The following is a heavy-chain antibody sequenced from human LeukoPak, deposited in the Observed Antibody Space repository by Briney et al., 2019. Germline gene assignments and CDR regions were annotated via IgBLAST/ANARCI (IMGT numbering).Heavy chain of an antibody. J-gene: IGHJ4*02. V-gene: IGHV3-30*18. CDR2: ISYDGSNK. CDR3: AKDMGGGYEIRRGFGY. D-gene: IGHD5-12*01. Sequence: PGGSLRLSCAASGFTFSSYGMHWVRQAPGKGLEWVAVISYDGSNKYYADSVKGRFTISRDNSKNTLYLQMNSLRAEDTAVYYCAKDMGGGYEIRRGFGYWGQGTLVTVSS. CDR1: GFTFSSYG.